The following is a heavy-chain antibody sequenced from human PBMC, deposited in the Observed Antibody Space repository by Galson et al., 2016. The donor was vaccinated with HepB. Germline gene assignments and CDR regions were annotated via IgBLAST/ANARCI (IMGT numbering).Heavy chain of an antibody. CDR3: ARNMYGAATNYIGDVFDI. D-gene: IGHD3-10*01. J-gene: IGHJ3*02. CDR2: LYRDGST. CDR1: GFSFNNYA. Sequence: SLRLSCAASGFSFNNYAMGWVRQTPGKGLEWVSVLYRDGSTYYADSVEGRFTISRDNSRNTLYLQMNSLRAEDTAMYYCARNMYGAATNYIGDVFDIWGQGTMVTVSS. V-gene: IGHV3-53*01.